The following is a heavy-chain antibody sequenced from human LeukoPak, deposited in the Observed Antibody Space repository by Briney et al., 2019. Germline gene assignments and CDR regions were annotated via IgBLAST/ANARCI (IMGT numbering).Heavy chain of an antibody. Sequence: GASVKVSCKASGYTFTSYDINWVRQATGQGLEWMGWMNPNSGNTGYAQKFQGRVTITRSTSISTAYMELSSLRSEDTAVYYCARVVSYYYDSSGYSTFDPWGQGTLVTVSS. CDR3: ARVVSYYYDSSGYSTFDP. D-gene: IGHD3-22*01. CDR2: MNPNSGNT. CDR1: GYTFTSYD. J-gene: IGHJ5*02. V-gene: IGHV1-8*03.